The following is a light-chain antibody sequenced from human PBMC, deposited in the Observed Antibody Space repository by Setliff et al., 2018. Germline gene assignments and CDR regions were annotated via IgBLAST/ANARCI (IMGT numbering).Light chain of an antibody. CDR3: SSYTSSSTPYV. J-gene: IGLJ1*01. V-gene: IGLV2-14*01. CDR1: SSDVGGYNY. Sequence: LTQPASVSGSPGQSITISCTGTSSDVGGYNYVSWYQQHPGKAPKLMIYDVSKRPSGVSNRFSGSKSGNTDSLTISGLQAEDEADYYCSSYTSSSTPYVFGTGTKGTVL. CDR2: DVS.